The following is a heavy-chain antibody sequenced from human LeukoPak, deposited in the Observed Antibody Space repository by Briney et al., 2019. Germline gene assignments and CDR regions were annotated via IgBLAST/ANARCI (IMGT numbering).Heavy chain of an antibody. CDR3: ARGYYDSSGYYTLFDY. V-gene: IGHV1-2*02. J-gene: IGHJ4*02. D-gene: IGHD3-22*01. CDR1: GYTFTGYY. CDR2: INPNSGGT. Sequence: ASVKVSCKASGYTFTGYYMHWVRQAPGQGLEWMGWINPNSGGTNYAQKFQGRVTMTGETSISTAYMELSRLRSDDTAVYYCARGYYDSSGYYTLFDYWGQGTLVTVSS.